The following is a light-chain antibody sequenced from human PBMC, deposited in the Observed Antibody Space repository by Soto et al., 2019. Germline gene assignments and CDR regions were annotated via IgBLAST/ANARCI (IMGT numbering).Light chain of an antibody. CDR3: RSYTTSNTRQIV. CDR1: SSDVGGYNY. J-gene: IGLJ1*01. CDR2: DVS. Sequence: QSALTHPASVSGSPGQSITISCTGTSSDVGGYNYVSWYQPHPGKAPKFIIYDVSNRPSGVSNRFSGSKSGNTASLTISGLQAEDEADYYGRSYTTSNTRQIVFGTGTKLTVL. V-gene: IGLV2-14*01.